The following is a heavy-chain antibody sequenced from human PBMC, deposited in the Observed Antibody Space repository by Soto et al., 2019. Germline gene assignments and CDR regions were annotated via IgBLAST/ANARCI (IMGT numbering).Heavy chain of an antibody. CDR1: GYSFTSYW. Sequence: XGSLKISCKGCGYSFTSYWIGWVRQMPGKGLEWMGIIYPGDSDTRYSPSFQGQVTIPAYKSISTAYLQWSSLKASDTAMYYCERHDGEYGMDVWGQGTTVTVSS. V-gene: IGHV5-51*01. CDR2: IYPGDSDT. CDR3: ERHDGEYGMDV. J-gene: IGHJ6*02.